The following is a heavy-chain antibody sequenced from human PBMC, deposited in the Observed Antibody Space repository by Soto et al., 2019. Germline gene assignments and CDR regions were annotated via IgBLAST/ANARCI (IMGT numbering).Heavy chain of an antibody. CDR1: GGSFGSSA. CDR2: IIPVFDKA. D-gene: IGHD3-16*01. J-gene: IGHJ3*01. CDR3: ARLRRDWGDAFDL. V-gene: IGHV1-69*01. Sequence: QVQLVQSGADVKKPGSSVKVSWKTCGGSFGSSASSWVRQAPAQGLEWMGEIIPVFDKANYAQNFQGRLTITADELTGTVFMELSSLRSEDTAVYFCARLRRDWGDAFDLWGLGTFVTVSS.